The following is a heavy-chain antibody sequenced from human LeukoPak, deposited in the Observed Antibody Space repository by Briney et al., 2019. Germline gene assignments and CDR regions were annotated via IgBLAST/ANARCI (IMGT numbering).Heavy chain of an antibody. Sequence: SETLSLTCTVSGGSISSYYWSWLRQPAGKGLEWIGRIYTSGSTNYNPSLKSRVTMSVDTSKNQFSLKLSSVTAADTAVYYCARVGSYSHLYYYYYYMDVWGKGTTVTVSS. V-gene: IGHV4-4*07. J-gene: IGHJ6*03. D-gene: IGHD2-21*01. CDR1: GGSISSYY. CDR3: ARVGSYSHLYYYYYYMDV. CDR2: IYTSGST.